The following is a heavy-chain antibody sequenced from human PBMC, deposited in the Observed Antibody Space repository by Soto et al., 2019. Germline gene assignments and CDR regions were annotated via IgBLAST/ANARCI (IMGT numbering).Heavy chain of an antibody. CDR3: ARWGDERTFEI. CDR1: GFTFSSHG. J-gene: IGHJ3*02. V-gene: IGHV3-33*01. Sequence: QVQLVASGGGVVQPGRSLRLSCAASGFTFSSHGMHWVRQAPGKGLEWVAVIWYDGSDKYYGESVKGRFTISRDNSKNSLYLQMNSLRVEDTAVYFCARWGDERTFEIWGQGTMVTVSA. D-gene: IGHD2-21*02. CDR2: IWYDGSDK.